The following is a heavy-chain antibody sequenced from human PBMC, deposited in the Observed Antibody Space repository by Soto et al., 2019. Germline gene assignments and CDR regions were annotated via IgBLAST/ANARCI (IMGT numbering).Heavy chain of an antibody. V-gene: IGHV3-74*01. D-gene: IGHD1-26*01. J-gene: IGHJ3*02. CDR2: INSDGSST. Sequence: GGSLRLSCAASGFTFSSYWMHWVRQAPGKGLVWVSRINSDGSSTSYADSVKGRFTISRDNAKNTLYLQMNSLRAEDTAVYYCARDGNLGAKLKAFDIWGQGTMVTVSS. CDR3: ARDGNLGAKLKAFDI. CDR1: GFTFSSYW.